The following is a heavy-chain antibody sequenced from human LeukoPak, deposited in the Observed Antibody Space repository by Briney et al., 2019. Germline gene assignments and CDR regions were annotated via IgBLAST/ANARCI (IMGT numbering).Heavy chain of an antibody. J-gene: IGHJ4*02. CDR3: ARVRGYYDSSGYYYAG. V-gene: IGHV1-18*01. CDR1: GYTFTSYG. CDR2: ISAYNGNT. D-gene: IGHD3-22*01. Sequence: GASVKVSCKASGYTFTSYGISWVRQAPGQGLEWMGWISAYNGNTNYAQKLQGRVTMTTDTSTSTAYMGLRSLRSDDTAVYYCARVRGYYDSSGYYYAGWGQGTLVTVSS.